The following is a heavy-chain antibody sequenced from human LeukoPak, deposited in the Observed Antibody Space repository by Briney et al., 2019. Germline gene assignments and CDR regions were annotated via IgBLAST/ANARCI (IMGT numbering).Heavy chain of an antibody. D-gene: IGHD3-22*01. CDR3: ARGTYYYDSSGYYYMNWFDP. V-gene: IGHV4-61*02. CDR1: GGSISSGSYY. J-gene: IGHJ5*02. Sequence: SETLSLTCTVSGGSISSGSYYWSWIRQPAGKGVEWIGRIYTSGSTNYNPSLKSRVTISVDTSKNQFSLKLSSVTAADTAVYYCARGTYYYDSSGYYYMNWFDPWGQGTLVTVS. CDR2: IYTSGST.